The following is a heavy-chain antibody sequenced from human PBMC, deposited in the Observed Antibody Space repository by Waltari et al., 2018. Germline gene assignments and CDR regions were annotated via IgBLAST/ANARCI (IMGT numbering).Heavy chain of an antibody. J-gene: IGHJ3*02. CDR2: IYYSGSA. CDR3: ASKSYYVDAFDI. Sequence: QLQLQESGPGLVKPSETLSLTCTVSGGPISSSSYHWRWIRQPPGKGLEWIGSIYYSGSAYYNPSLKSRVTISVDTSKNQFSLKLSSVTAADTAVYYCASKSYYVDAFDIWGQGTMVTVSS. V-gene: IGHV4-39*07. D-gene: IGHD1-26*01. CDR1: GGPISSSSYH.